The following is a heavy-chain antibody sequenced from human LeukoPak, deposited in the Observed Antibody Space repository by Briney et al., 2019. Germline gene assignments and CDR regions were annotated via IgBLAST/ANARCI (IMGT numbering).Heavy chain of an antibody. J-gene: IGHJ4*02. V-gene: IGHV4-34*01. D-gene: IGHD3-10*01. CDR3: VRDRELTY. CDR1: GGSFSGYY. Sequence: SETLSLTCAVYGGSFSGYYWSWIRQPPGKGLEWIGEINHSGSTNYNPSLKSRVTISVDTSKNQFSLRLSSVTAADTAVYFCVRDRELTYWGQGTLVTVSS. CDR2: INHSGST.